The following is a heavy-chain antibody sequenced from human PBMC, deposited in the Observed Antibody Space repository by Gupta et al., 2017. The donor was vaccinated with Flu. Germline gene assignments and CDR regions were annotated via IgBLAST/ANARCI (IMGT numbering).Heavy chain of an antibody. Sequence: QVQLVQSVAEVRNAGASVRLACNASGYTFTSYEINWVRQATGQGLEWMGWMNTNSGDTGYAQKFQGRVTMTRNTSISTAYMELSSLRSDDKAVYYCTRGGAGYDFPYWGQGTPVTVSS. CDR1: GYTFTSYE. J-gene: IGHJ4*02. CDR2: MNTNSGDT. D-gene: IGHD3-3*01. V-gene: IGHV1-8*01. CDR3: TRGGAGYDFPY.